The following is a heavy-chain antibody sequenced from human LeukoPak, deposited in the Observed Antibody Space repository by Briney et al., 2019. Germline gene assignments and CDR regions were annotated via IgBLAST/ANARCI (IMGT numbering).Heavy chain of an antibody. D-gene: IGHD5-12*01. J-gene: IGHJ5*02. V-gene: IGHV4-39*07. Sequence: SSETLSLTCSVSGGSIRSLGYSWGWIRQPPGKGLEWIASMYYTGTTYYNPSLKSRITMSVDTSKNQFSLNLTSVTAADTAVFYCARSVSAYAGRGWFDPWGQGTLVTVSS. CDR1: GGSIRSLGYS. CDR3: ARSVSAYAGRGWFDP. CDR2: MYYTGTT.